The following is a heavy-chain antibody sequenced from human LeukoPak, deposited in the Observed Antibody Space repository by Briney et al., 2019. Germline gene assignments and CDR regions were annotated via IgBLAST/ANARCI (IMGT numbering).Heavy chain of an antibody. J-gene: IGHJ6*02. Sequence: GGSLRLSCAASGFTFSSYAMHWVRQAPGKGLEWVAVISYDGSNKYYADSVKGRFTISRDNSKNTLYLQMNSLRAEDTAVYYCAREMEGSGYDHYYYYYGMDVWGQGTTVTVSS. V-gene: IGHV3-30-3*01. CDR1: GFTFSSYA. D-gene: IGHD5-12*01. CDR2: ISYDGSNK. CDR3: AREMEGSGYDHYYYYYGMDV.